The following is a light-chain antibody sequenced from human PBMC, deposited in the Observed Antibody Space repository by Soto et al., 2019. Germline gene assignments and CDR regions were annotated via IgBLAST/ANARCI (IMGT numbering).Light chain of an antibody. CDR2: KAS. CDR1: QSISSW. V-gene: IGKV1-5*03. J-gene: IGKJ1*01. Sequence: IQMTQSPSTLSASVGDRVTITCRASQSISSWLAWYQQKPGKATKLLIYKASSLESGVPSRFSGNGSGTEFTLTISSLQPDDFATYYCQEYTPSFTWTFGQGTKVDI. CDR3: QEYTPSFTWT.